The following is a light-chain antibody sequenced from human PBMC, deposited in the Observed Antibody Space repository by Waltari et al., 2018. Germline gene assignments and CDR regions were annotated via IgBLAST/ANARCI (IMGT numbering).Light chain of an antibody. CDR3: NSRDSSGNHWV. CDR2: GKN. V-gene: IGLV3-19*01. CDR1: SIKNYY. Sequence: SSELTQDPAVSVALGQRVWITWQGESIKNYYGLWYQQKPGQAPVLVIYGKNNRPSGIPDRFSGSSSGNTASLTITGVQAEDEADYYCNSRDSSGNHWVFGGGTKLTVL. J-gene: IGLJ3*02.